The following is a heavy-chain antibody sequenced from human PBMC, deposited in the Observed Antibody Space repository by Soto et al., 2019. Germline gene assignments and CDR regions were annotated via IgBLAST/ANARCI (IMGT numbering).Heavy chain of an antibody. D-gene: IGHD4-17*01. V-gene: IGHV4-34*01. CDR1: GGSFSGYY. J-gene: IGHJ4*02. CDR3: ARDGGRHHDATEF. CDR2: MNHSGSS. Sequence: QVQLRQWGARLLKPSETLSLTCAVYGGSFSGYYWRWIRQPPGKGLEWIGEMNHSGSSKYNPSLKSRVTISVDTYKSQFSLKLSSVTAADTAVYYCARDGGRHHDATEFWGQGSLVTVSS.